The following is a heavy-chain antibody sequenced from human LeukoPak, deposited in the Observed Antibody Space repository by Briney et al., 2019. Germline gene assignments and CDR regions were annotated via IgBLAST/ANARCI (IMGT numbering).Heavy chain of an antibody. D-gene: IGHD2-21*02. CDR2: ISYDGSNK. J-gene: IGHJ4*02. CDR1: GFTFSSYG. V-gene: IGHV3-30*18. CDR3: TKDLGGKVTAIFGFDY. Sequence: GRSLRLSCAASGFTFSSYGTHWVRQAPGKGLEWVAVISYDGSNKYYADSVKGRFTISRDNSKNTLYLQMNSLRAEDTAVYYCTKDLGGKVTAIFGFDYWGQGTLVTVSS.